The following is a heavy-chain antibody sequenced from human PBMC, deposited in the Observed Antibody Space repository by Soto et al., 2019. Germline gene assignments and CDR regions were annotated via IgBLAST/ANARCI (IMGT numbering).Heavy chain of an antibody. D-gene: IGHD6-19*01. CDR1: GFTFSSYA. J-gene: IGHJ4*02. CDR3: AKVPSSGYAYYFDY. CDR2: ISGSGGST. V-gene: IGHV3-23*01. Sequence: RRLSCAASGFTFSSYAMSWVRQAPGKGLEWVSAISGSGGSTYYADSVKGRFTISRDNSKNTLYLQMNSLRAEDTAVYYCAKVPSSGYAYYFDYWGQGTLVTVSS.